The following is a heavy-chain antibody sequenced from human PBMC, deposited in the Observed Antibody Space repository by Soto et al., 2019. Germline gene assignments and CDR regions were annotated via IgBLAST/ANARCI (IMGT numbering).Heavy chain of an antibody. CDR3: AKDYDDRWYYFDY. V-gene: IGHV3-23*01. J-gene: IGHJ4*02. Sequence: EVQLLESGGGLVQPGGSLRLSCAASGFTFSSYAMSWVRQAPGNGLEWVSVISGSGGSTYYADSVKGRFTISRDNSKNTLYLQMNSLRAEDTAIYYCAKDYDDRWYYFDYWGQGTLVTVSS. CDR1: GFTFSSYA. D-gene: IGHD3-3*01. CDR2: ISGSGGST.